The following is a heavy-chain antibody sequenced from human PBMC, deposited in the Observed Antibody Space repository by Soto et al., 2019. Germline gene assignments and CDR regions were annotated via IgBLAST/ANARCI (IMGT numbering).Heavy chain of an antibody. Sequence: SETLSLTCTVSGGSISSGDYYWSWIRQPPGKGLEWIGYIYYSGSTYYNPSLKSRVTISVDTSKNQFSLKLSSVTAADTAVYYXPKGTANSSWFDAFDIWGQGTLLTVSS. J-gene: IGHJ3*02. CDR3: PKGTANSSWFDAFDI. CDR2: IYYSGST. CDR1: GGSISSGDYY. D-gene: IGHD6-13*01. V-gene: IGHV4-30-4*01.